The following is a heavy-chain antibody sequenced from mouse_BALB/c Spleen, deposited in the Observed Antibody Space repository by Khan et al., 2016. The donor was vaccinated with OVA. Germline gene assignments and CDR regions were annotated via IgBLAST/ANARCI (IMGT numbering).Heavy chain of an antibody. CDR3: ARDYGSSYYYFDY. Sequence: EVQLQESGPGLVKPSQFLSLNSTVTGYSITSDYAWNWIWQFPGNKLEWMGYISYSGSTSYNSSLKSRISNTRDTSKNQFFLQLNSVTTEDTATYYCARDYGSSYYYFDYWGQGTTLTGSS. CDR2: ISYSGST. D-gene: IGHD1-1*01. J-gene: IGHJ2*01. V-gene: IGHV3-2*02. CDR1: GYSITSDYA.